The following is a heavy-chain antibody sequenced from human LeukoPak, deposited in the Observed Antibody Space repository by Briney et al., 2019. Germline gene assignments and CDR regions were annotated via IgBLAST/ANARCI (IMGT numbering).Heavy chain of an antibody. D-gene: IGHD6-6*01. Sequence: SETLSLTCTVSGGSISSSSYYWGWIRQPPGKGLEWIGSIYYSGSTYYNPSLKSRVTITVDTSKNQFSLKLSSVTAADTAVYYCARNRDSSSAGWGYYFDYWGQGTLVTVSS. CDR1: GGSISSSSYY. CDR3: ARNRDSSSAGWGYYFDY. V-gene: IGHV4-39*07. J-gene: IGHJ4*02. CDR2: IYYSGST.